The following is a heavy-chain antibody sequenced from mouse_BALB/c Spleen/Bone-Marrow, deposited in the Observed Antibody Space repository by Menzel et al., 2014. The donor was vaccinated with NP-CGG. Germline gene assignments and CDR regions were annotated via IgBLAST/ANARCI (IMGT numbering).Heavy chain of an antibody. CDR1: GFSLTGYG. V-gene: IGHV2-6-7*01. CDR3: ASNTYAMDY. Sequence: VKLVESGPGLVAPSQSLSITCTVSGFSLTGYGVNWVRQPPGKGLEWLGLIWGDGRTDYNLALKSRLSVSKDNSKSQVFLKMNSLQTDDTARYYCASNTYAMDYWGQGTSVTVSS. CDR2: IWGDGRT. J-gene: IGHJ4*01.